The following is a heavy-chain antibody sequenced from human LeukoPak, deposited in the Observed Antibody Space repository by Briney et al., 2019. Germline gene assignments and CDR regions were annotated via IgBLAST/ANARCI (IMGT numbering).Heavy chain of an antibody. CDR2: IYYSGST. CDR3: ARSVVTLYWYFDL. D-gene: IGHD4-23*01. CDR1: GGSISGYY. V-gene: IGHV4-59*01. Sequence: PSETLSLTCTVSGGSISGYYYNWIRQPPGKGLEWIEYIYYSGSTNYNPSLKSRVTLSLDTSKNQFSLKLSSVTTADTAVYYCARSVVTLYWYFDLWGRGTLVTVSS. J-gene: IGHJ2*01.